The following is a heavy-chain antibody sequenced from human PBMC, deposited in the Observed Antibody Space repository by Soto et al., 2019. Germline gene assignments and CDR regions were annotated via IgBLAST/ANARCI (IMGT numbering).Heavy chain of an antibody. Sequence: PGGSLRLSCAASGFTFSSYSMNWVRQAPGKGLEWVSSISSSSSYIYYADSVKGRFTISRDNAKNSLYLQMNSLRAEDTAVYYCARVPDYYGSGSYYIDYWGQGTLVTVSS. D-gene: IGHD3-10*01. CDR3: ARVPDYYGSGSYYIDY. J-gene: IGHJ4*02. CDR1: GFTFSSYS. CDR2: ISSSSSYI. V-gene: IGHV3-21*01.